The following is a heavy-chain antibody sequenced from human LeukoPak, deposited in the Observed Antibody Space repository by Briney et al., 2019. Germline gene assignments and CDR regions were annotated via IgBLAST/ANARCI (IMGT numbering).Heavy chain of an antibody. CDR1: GGSISRGNYY. J-gene: IGHJ3*02. CDR2: IYTSGRT. CDR3: ARLGVVITGGAFDI. Sequence: SETLSLTCTVSGGSISRGNYYWTWIRQPAGKQLEWIGRIYTSGRTNYNPSLKSRVTISLDTSKNEFSLKLSSVTAADTAVYYCARLGVVITGGAFDIWGQGTMVTVSS. D-gene: IGHD3-22*01. V-gene: IGHV4-61*02.